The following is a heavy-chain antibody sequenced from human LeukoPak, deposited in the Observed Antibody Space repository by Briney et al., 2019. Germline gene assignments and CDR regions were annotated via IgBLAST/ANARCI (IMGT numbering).Heavy chain of an antibody. V-gene: IGHV4-61*01. J-gene: IGHJ4*02. Sequence: SETLSLTCTVSGASVSSGTYFWSWIRQPPGKGLEWIGYISNSGSTNYNPSLKSRVTISADTSKNQFSLELSSVTAADTAVYYCARDRHAYGGTDYWGQGTLVTVSS. CDR2: ISNSGST. CDR3: ARDRHAYGGTDY. D-gene: IGHD1-26*01. CDR1: GASVSSGTYF.